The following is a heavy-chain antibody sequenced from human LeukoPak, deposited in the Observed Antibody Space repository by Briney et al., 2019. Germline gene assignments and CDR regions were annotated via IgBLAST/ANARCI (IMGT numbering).Heavy chain of an antibody. V-gene: IGHV3-48*02. CDR1: GCTFSSYS. CDR3: ARFIYGDYGAFDY. Sequence: GGSLRLSCAASGCTFSSYSMNWVRQAPGRGLEWISHISSGSTIIYYADSVKGRFTISRDNAKNSLFLQMNSLRDEDTAVYYCARFIYGDYGAFDYWGQGTLVTVSS. CDR2: ISSGSTII. J-gene: IGHJ4*02. D-gene: IGHD4-17*01.